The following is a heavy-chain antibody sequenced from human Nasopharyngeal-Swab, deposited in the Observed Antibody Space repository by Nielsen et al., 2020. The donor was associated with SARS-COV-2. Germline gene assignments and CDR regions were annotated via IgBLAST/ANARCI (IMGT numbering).Heavy chain of an antibody. CDR3: ATRYH. J-gene: IGHJ5*02. V-gene: IGHV7-4-1*02. CDR1: GDTFTTYT. Sequence: ASVKVSCKASGDTFTTYTMTCVRQAPGQGPEWMGWINTNTGNPTYTQGFTGRFVFSLDTSVNTAYLQISSLKPEDTAVYYCATRYHWGQGTLVTVSS. CDR2: INTNTGNP.